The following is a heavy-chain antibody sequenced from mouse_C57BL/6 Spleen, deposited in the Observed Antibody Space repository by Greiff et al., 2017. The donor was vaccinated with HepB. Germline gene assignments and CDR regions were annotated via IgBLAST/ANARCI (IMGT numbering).Heavy chain of an antibody. J-gene: IGHJ3*01. V-gene: IGHV1-55*01. D-gene: IGHD2-4*01. CDR3: ARSMITTKKAWFAY. CDR1: GYTFTSYW. CDR2: IYPGSGST. Sequence: QVQLQQPGAELVKPGASVKMSCKASGYTFTSYWITWVKQRPGQGLEWIGDIYPGSGSTNYNEKFKSKATLTVDTSSSTAYMQLSSLTSEDSAVYYCARSMITTKKAWFAYWGQGTLVTVSA.